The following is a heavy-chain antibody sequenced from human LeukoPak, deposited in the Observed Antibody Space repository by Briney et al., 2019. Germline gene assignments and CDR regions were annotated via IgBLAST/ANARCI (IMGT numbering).Heavy chain of an antibody. V-gene: IGHV3-21*01. CDR3: ARGSSSDAFDI. Sequence: GGSLRLSCAASGFTFSSYSMNWVRQAPGKGLEWVSSISSRSSYIYYADSVKGRFTISRDNAKNSLYLQMNSLRAEDTAVYYCARGSSSDAFDIWGQGTMVTVSS. CDR2: ISSRSSYI. J-gene: IGHJ3*02. D-gene: IGHD6-13*01. CDR1: GFTFSSYS.